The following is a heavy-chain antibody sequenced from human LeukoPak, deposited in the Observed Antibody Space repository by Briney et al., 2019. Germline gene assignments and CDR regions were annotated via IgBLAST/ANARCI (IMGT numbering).Heavy chain of an antibody. J-gene: IGHJ4*02. CDR2: ISFDGSNK. V-gene: IGHV3-30-3*01. D-gene: IGHD6-19*01. CDR3: AKDLTARGVSGWYSEAFDY. Sequence: GRSLRLSCAASGFTFSSYAMHWVRQAPGKGLEWVAVISFDGSNKYYADSVKGRFTISRDNSKNTLYLQMNSLRAEDTAVYYCAKDLTARGVSGWYSEAFDYWGQGTLVTVSS. CDR1: GFTFSSYA.